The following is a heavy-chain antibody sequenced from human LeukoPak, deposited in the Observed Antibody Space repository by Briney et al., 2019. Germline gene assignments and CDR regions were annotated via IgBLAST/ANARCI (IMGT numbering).Heavy chain of an antibody. CDR3: ARYGRDGYNNYSYYFDY. V-gene: IGHV4-4*07. CDR1: GGSISGYY. D-gene: IGHD5-24*01. J-gene: IGHJ4*02. CDR2: IYTSGST. Sequence: SETLSLTCTVSGGSISGYYYNWIRQPPGKGLEWIGRIYTSGSTNYNPSLKSRVTMSVDTSKNQFSLKLSSVTAADTAVYYCARYGRDGYNNYSYYFDYWGQGTLVTVSS.